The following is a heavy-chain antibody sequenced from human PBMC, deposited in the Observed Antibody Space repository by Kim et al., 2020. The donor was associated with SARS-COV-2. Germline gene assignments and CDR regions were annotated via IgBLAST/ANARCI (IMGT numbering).Heavy chain of an antibody. CDR1: GYTFTSYY. J-gene: IGHJ5*02. Sequence: ASVKVSCKASGYTFTSYYMHWVRQAPGQGLEWMGIINPSGGSTSYAQKFQGRVTMTRDTSTSTVYMELSSLRSEDTAVYYCARGADYADYDILTGYYKWSSSGWFDPWGQGTLVTVSS. V-gene: IGHV1-46*01. CDR2: INPSGGST. CDR3: ARGADYADYDILTGYYKWSSSGWFDP. D-gene: IGHD3-9*01.